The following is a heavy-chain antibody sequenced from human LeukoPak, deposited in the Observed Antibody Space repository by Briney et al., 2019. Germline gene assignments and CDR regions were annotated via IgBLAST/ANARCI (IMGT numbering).Heavy chain of an antibody. J-gene: IGHJ4*02. CDR1: GYSIGSGYY. CDR2: IYHSGST. Sequence: SETLSLTCTVSGYSIGSGYYWGWIRQPPGKGLEWIGSIYHSGSTYYNPSLKSRVTISVDTSTNRFSLKLTSVTAAYTALYYCARVVASTSIDSWGQGTLVTVSS. CDR3: ARVVASTSIDS. V-gene: IGHV4-38-2*02. D-gene: IGHD2-15*01.